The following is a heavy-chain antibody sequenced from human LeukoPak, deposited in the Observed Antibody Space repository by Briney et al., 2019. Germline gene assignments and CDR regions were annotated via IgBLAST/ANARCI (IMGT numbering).Heavy chain of an antibody. CDR3: ARFSIRGGATSLDY. D-gene: IGHD1-26*01. J-gene: IGHJ4*02. Sequence: EASVKVSCKASGYTFTSYAIHWVRQAPGQRLEWMGWINTGNGNTKYSQKFQGRVTITRDTSASTAYMELSSLRSEDTAVYCCARFSIRGGATSLDYWGQGTLVTVSS. V-gene: IGHV1-3*04. CDR1: GYTFTSYA. CDR2: INTGNGNT.